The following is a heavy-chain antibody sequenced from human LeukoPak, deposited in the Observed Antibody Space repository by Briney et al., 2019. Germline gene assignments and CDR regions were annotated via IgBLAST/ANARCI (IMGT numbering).Heavy chain of an antibody. V-gene: IGHV3-11*01. CDR1: GFTFSDYY. J-gene: IGHJ4*02. Sequence: GGSLRLSCAASGFTFSDYYMSWIRQAPGKGLEWVSYNSSSGSTIYYADSVKGRFTISRDNAKNSLYLQMNSLRAEDTAVYYCARLSSSSWSFDYWGQGTLVTVSS. CDR2: NSSSGSTI. CDR3: ARLSSSSWSFDY. D-gene: IGHD6-13*01.